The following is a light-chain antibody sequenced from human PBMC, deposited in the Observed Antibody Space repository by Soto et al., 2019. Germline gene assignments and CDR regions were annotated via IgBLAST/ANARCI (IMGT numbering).Light chain of an antibody. Sequence: DMQLTQTPSTLSASVGDEVTITCWASQTISRWLAWYQQKPGRAPKLLIYDASTLESGVPSRFSGSGSETEFTLTVSRLQPDDFATYFCHSRAFGQGTRLEIK. J-gene: IGKJ5*01. CDR1: QTISRW. V-gene: IGKV1-5*01. CDR3: HSRA. CDR2: DAS.